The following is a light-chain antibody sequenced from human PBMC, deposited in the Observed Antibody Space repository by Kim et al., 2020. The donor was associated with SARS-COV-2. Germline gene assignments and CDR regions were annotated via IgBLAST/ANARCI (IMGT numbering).Light chain of an antibody. CDR2: AKT. CDR1: SLRTYS. CDR3: KSRDISGNQLV. V-gene: IGLV3-19*01. J-gene: IGLJ3*02. Sequence: ALGQTGSSTCQGDSLRTYSASWYQQKPGQAPVLVINAKTNRPSGIPDRFSGSTSGNTVSLTITGAQAEDEADYYCKSRDISGNQLVFGGGTKLTVL.